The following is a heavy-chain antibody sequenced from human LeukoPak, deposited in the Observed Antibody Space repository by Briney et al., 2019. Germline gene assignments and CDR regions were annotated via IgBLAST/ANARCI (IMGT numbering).Heavy chain of an antibody. CDR3: AKDTSSSPRGMDV. CDR2: ISWNSGSI. J-gene: IGHJ6*02. V-gene: IGHV3-9*01. CDR1: GFTFDDYA. D-gene: IGHD6-19*01. Sequence: PGGFLRLSCAASGFTFDDYAMHWVRQAPGKGLEWVSGISWNSGSIGYADSVKGRFTISRDNAKNSLYLQMNSLRAEDTALYYCAKDTSSSPRGMDVWGQGTTVTVSS.